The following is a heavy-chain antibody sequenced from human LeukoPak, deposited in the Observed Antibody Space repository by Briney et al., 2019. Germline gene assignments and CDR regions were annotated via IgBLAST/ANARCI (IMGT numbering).Heavy chain of an antibody. CDR3: ARGASYDFWSGYYFDY. D-gene: IGHD3-3*01. V-gene: IGHV1-2*02. Sequence: ASVKVSCKASGHALISWVRQAPGQGLEWMGWINPNSGGTNYAQKFQGRVTMTRDTSISTAYMELSRLRSDDTAVYYCARGASYDFWSGYYFDYWGQGTLVTVSS. CDR1: GHAL. CDR2: INPNSGGT. J-gene: IGHJ4*02.